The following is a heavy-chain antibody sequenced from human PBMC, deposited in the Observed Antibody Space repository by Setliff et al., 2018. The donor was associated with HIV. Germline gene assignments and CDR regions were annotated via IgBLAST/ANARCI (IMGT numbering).Heavy chain of an antibody. CDR3: AKPSSSWDGGFFDP. Sequence: LRLSCTASGFTFRDYYMSWIRQAPGKGLAWVSYISSSGSTIYYADSVRGRFTISRDNAKKSLFLQMNSLRAEDTAVYYCAKPSSSWDGGFFDPWGLGTLVTVSS. V-gene: IGHV3-11*04. D-gene: IGHD6-13*01. CDR1: GFTFRDYY. CDR2: ISSSGSTI. J-gene: IGHJ5*02.